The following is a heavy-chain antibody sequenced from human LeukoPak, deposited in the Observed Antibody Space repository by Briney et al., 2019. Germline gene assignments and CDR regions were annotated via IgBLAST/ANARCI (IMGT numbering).Heavy chain of an antibody. V-gene: IGHV4-34*01. J-gene: IGHJ6*02. D-gene: IGHD1-26*01. CDR3: ARVARSYYYYYGMDV. CDR2: MNHSGRS. CDR1: GGSFSGFY. Sequence: ASETLSLTCAVYGGSFSGFYWNWIRQPPGKGLEWIGEMNHSGRSNYNPSLKSRVTISVDTSKKQFSLKLNSVTAADTAVYYCARVARSYYYYYGMDVWGQGTTVTVSS.